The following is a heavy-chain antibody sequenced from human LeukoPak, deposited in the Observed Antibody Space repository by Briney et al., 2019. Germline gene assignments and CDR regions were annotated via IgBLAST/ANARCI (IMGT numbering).Heavy chain of an antibody. J-gene: IGHJ4*02. Sequence: GGSLRLSCAASGFTFSSYGMHWVRQAPGKGLEWVAVIWYDGSNKYYADSVKGRFTISRDNSKNTLYLQMNSLRAEDTAVYYCAKRGYSYGRDYYFDYWGQGTLVTVSS. CDR1: GFTFSSYG. CDR2: IWYDGSNK. CDR3: AKRGYSYGRDYYFDY. D-gene: IGHD5-18*01. V-gene: IGHV3-33*06.